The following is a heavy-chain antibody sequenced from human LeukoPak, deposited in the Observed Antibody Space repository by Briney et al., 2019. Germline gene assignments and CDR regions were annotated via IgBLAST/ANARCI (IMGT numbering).Heavy chain of an antibody. Sequence: ASVTVSFTSSVYTFTVYYMHWVRQAPGQGLEWMGWINPNSGGTNYAQKFQGRVTMTRDTSISTAYMELSRLRSDDTAVYYCATPSSGSQGAWGQGTLVTVSS. D-gene: IGHD1-26*01. CDR1: VYTFTVYY. V-gene: IGHV1-2*02. J-gene: IGHJ4*02. CDR2: INPNSGGT. CDR3: ATPSSGSQGA.